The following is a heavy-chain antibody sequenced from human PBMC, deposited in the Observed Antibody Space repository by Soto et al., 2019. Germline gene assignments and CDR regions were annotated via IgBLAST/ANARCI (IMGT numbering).Heavy chain of an antibody. J-gene: IGHJ4*02. CDR1: GFTFSSGA. Sequence: AGGSLRLSCAASGFTFSSGAMGWVRQAPGKGLEWVSAISGSRGSTYYADSVKGRFTISRDNSKNTLYLQMNSLRAEDTAVYYCAKEVSSWYYFDYWGQGTLVTVSS. V-gene: IGHV3-23*01. CDR2: ISGSRGST. CDR3: AKEVSSWYYFDY. D-gene: IGHD6-13*01.